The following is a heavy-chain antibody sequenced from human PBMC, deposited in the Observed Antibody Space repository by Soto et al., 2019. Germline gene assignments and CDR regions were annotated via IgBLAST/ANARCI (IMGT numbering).Heavy chain of an antibody. CDR3: ARDLRSTDYYFDL. CDR2: INGYNGDA. V-gene: IGHV1-18*01. Sequence: QVQLVQSGGEVKNPGASVKVSCKASGYTFSNYGISWVRQAPGQGLEWMGWINGYNGDANYAQNLQGRVTVTTDTSANPVDMELRSLGFDDTAVYYCARDLRSTDYYFDLWGRGNLVIVSS. J-gene: IGHJ2*01. CDR1: GYTFSNYG. D-gene: IGHD2-2*01.